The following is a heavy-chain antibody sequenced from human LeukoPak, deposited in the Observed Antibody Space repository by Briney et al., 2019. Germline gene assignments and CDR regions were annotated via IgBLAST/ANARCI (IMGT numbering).Heavy chain of an antibody. CDR2: IYYGGSP. D-gene: IGHD1-26*01. J-gene: IGHJ5*02. V-gene: IGHV4-39*01. CDR1: GGSISTTTNS. Sequence: PSETLSLTCNVSGGSISTTTNSWGWAWIRQRPTKGLERNGSIYYGGSPYYTPSLKSRVTISVDTSKNQFSLKLASLTAADTAVYYCARRPIVGSTGFYFDPWGPGTLVTVSS. CDR3: ARRPIVGSTGFYFDP.